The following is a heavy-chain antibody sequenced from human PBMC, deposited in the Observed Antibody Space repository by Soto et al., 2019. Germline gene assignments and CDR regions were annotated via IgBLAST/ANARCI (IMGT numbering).Heavy chain of an antibody. CDR2: IDYRGTI. J-gene: IGHJ5*02. V-gene: IGHV4-39*02. CDR3: SRRAPEGFDP. Sequence: SETLSLTCTVSGGSIATSSYFWAWIRRPPGKGLEWIGSIDYRGTIYNNPSLKSRVTISVDTSKNRFSLKLDSVTAADTALYYCSRRAPEGFDPWGQGTLVTAPQ. CDR1: GGSIATSSYF.